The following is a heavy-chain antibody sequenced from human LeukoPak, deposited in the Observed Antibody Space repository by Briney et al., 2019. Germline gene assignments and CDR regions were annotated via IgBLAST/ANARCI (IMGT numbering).Heavy chain of an antibody. Sequence: ASVKVSCKASGYSFTGYYMHWVRQAPGQGLEWMGWINPNSGGTKYAQNFQGRLTMTRDTSISTAYTELSRLRSDDTAVYYCARLGAAAGEFDYWGQGTLVTVSS. CDR1: GYSFTGYY. CDR2: INPNSGGT. V-gene: IGHV1-2*02. CDR3: ARLGAAAGEFDY. J-gene: IGHJ4*02. D-gene: IGHD6-13*01.